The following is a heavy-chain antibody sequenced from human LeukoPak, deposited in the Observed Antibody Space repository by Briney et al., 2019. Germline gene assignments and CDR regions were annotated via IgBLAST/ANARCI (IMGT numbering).Heavy chain of an antibody. J-gene: IGHJ6*03. Sequence: SETLSLTCSVSGGSMSSYYWNWIRHTPGKGLEWIGYIYYTGSTNYSPSFKSRVTISLDTSKKQILLNMNSVTAADKALYYCGRAEELYVGSPPLYYYYLDVWGKGTTVTVSS. V-gene: IGHV4-59*01. D-gene: IGHD1-26*01. CDR3: GRAEELYVGSPPLYYYYLDV. CDR2: IYYTGST. CDR1: GGSMSSYY.